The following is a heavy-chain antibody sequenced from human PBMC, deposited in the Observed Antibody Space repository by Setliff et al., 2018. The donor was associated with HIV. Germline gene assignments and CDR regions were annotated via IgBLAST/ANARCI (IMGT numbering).Heavy chain of an antibody. D-gene: IGHD3-22*01. J-gene: IGHJ5*02. Sequence: SETLSLTCGVHGGSFSGYYWSWIRPPPGKGLGWIGEINHSGSTRYNPSLKSRVTISLDTSQNQFSLKLSSVTAADTAMYYCARCRGMTKTYYYDSSGYYYFDTWGQGTLVTVSS. CDR1: GGSFSGYY. CDR2: INHSGST. V-gene: IGHV4-34*01. CDR3: ARCRGMTKTYYYDSSGYYYFDT.